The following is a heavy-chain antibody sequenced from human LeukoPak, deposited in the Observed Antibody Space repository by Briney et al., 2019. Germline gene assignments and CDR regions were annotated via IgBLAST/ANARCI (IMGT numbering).Heavy chain of an antibody. D-gene: IGHD6-13*01. J-gene: IGHJ4*02. CDR1: GGSISSGGYY. CDR2: IYHSGST. V-gene: IGHV4-30-2*01. CDR3: ARVSFYSSSYD. Sequence: SETLSLTCTVSGGSISSGGYYWSWIRQPPGKGLEWIGYIYHSGSTYYNPSLKSRVTISVGRSKNQFSLKLSSVTAADTAVYYCARVSFYSSSYDWGQGTLVTVSS.